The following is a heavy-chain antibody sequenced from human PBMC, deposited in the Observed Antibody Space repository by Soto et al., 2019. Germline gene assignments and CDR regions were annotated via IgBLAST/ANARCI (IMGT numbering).Heavy chain of an antibody. CDR1: GYTFTSYD. V-gene: IGHV1-8*01. J-gene: IGHJ3*02. CDR2: MNPNSGNT. Sequence: ASVKVSCKASGYTFTSYDINWVRQATGQGLEWMGWMNPNSGNTGYAQKFQGRVTMTRNTSISTAYMELSSLRSEDTAVYYCARSASDIVVVVAANRDDAFDIWG. D-gene: IGHD2-15*01. CDR3: ARSASDIVVVVAANRDDAFDI.